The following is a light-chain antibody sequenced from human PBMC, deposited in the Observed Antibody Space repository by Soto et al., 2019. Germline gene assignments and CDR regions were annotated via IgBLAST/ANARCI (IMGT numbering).Light chain of an antibody. V-gene: IGKV3-20*01. J-gene: IGKJ1*01. CDR1: QSVSSSY. CDR2: GAS. CDR3: KQNGPTNT. Sequence: EIVLTQSPGTLSLSPGERATLSCRASQSVSSSYLAWYQQKPGQAPRLLIYGASSRATGIPDRFSGSGSGTDFTLTISRLEPEDFAVYYCKQNGPTNTFRQGTKV.